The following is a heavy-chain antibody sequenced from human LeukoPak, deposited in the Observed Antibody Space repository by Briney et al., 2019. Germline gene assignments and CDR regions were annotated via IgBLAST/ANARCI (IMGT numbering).Heavy chain of an antibody. Sequence: TLSLTCTVSGGSISSGSYYWSWIRQPAGKGLEWIGRIYTSGSTNYNPSLKSRVTMSVDTSKNQFSLKLSSVTAADTAVYYCARGSYYYDSSGYSYYYMDVWGKGTTVTISS. V-gene: IGHV4-61*02. CDR3: ARGSYYYDSSGYSYYYMDV. CDR2: IYTSGST. D-gene: IGHD3-22*01. J-gene: IGHJ6*03. CDR1: GGSISSGSYY.